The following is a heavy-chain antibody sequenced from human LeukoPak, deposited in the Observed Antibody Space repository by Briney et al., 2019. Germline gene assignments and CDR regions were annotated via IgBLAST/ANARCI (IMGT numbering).Heavy chain of an antibody. J-gene: IGHJ6*03. Sequence: PSETLSLTCTVSGGSISTNYWTWIRQPPGKGLEWIGYINSGSTNYNPSLKSRVTISVDTSENQFSLKLSSVTAADTAVYYCARKRPLTEFDYHYYMDVWGKGTTVTVSS. CDR1: GGSISTNY. V-gene: IGHV4-59*01. CDR2: INSGST. CDR3: ARKRPLTEFDYHYYMDV. D-gene: IGHD4/OR15-4a*01.